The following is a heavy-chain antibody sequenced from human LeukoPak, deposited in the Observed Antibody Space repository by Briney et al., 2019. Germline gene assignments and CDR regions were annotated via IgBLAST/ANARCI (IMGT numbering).Heavy chain of an antibody. CDR1: GGSISSYY. Sequence: SETLSLTCTVSGGSISSYYWSWIRQPPGKGLEWIGYIYYSGSTNYNPSLKGRVTISVDTSKNQFSLKLSSVTAADTAVYYCARDRILDGYNDYWAREPWSPSPQ. CDR3: ARDRILDGYNDY. V-gene: IGHV4-59*01. CDR2: IYYSGST. D-gene: IGHD1-14*01. J-gene: IGHJ4*02.